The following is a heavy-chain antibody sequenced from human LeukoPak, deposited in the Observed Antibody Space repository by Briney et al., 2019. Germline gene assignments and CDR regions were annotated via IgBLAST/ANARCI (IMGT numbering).Heavy chain of an antibody. CDR2: ISGSGGST. D-gene: IGHD3-22*01. CDR1: GFTFSSYA. Sequence: GGSLRLSCAASGFTFSSYAMSWVRQAPGKGLEWVSAISGSGGSTYYADSVKGRFTISRDNSKSTLYLHMSSLRAEDTAVYFCARRPRDTSGYYLGAFEAWGQGTTVTVSS. J-gene: IGHJ3*01. CDR3: ARRPRDTSGYYLGAFEA. V-gene: IGHV3-23*01.